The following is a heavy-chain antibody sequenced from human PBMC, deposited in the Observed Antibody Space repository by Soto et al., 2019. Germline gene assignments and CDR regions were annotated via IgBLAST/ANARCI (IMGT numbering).Heavy chain of an antibody. D-gene: IGHD3-10*01. CDR2: IKSNVEGGTS. CDR3: TTDDPDYGGDF. J-gene: IGHJ4*02. CDR1: GISFNTAW. Sequence: EVQLVESGGGLVKPGGSLRLSCAATGISFNTAWMMWVRQAPGKGLEWVGRIKSNVEGGTSDYAAPVKGRFRISRDDSKNTLYLQMNSLTTEDTAVYYCTTDDPDYGGDFWGQGALVTVSS. V-gene: IGHV3-15*01.